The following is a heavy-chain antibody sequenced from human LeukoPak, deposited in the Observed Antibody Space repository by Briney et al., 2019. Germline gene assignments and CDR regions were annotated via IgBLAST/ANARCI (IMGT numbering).Heavy chain of an antibody. V-gene: IGHV4-39*01. J-gene: IGHJ4*02. CDR3: ARRRGYSGYGYYFDY. CDR2: IYYSGST. Sequence: SSETLSLTCTVSGGSISSSSYYWGWIRQPPGKGLEWIGSIYYSGSTYYNPSLESRVTISVDTSKNQFSLKLSSVTAADTAVYYCARRRGYSGYGYYFDYWGQGTLVTVSS. CDR1: GGSISSSSYY. D-gene: IGHD5-12*01.